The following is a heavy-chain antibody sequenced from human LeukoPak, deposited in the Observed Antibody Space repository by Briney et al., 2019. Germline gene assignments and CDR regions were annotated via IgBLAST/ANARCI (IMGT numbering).Heavy chain of an antibody. CDR1: GYSCTSYW. Sequence: GESLKISCKGSGYSCTSYWIGWVRQMPGKGLEWMGIIYPGDSDTRYSPSFQGQVTISADKSISTAYLQWSSLKASDTAMYYCARRCGGDCYNYYYGMDVWGQGTTVTVSS. CDR2: IYPGDSDT. CDR3: ARRCGGDCYNYYYGMDV. V-gene: IGHV5-51*01. D-gene: IGHD2-21*02. J-gene: IGHJ6*02.